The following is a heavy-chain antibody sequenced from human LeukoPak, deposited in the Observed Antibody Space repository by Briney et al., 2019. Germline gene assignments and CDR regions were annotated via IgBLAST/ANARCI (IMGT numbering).Heavy chain of an antibody. CDR1: GYTFTSYG. CDR3: ARAARYYYDSSGYYSFDY. J-gene: IGHJ4*02. Sequence: GASVKVSCKASGYTFTSYGISWVRQAPGQGLEWMGWISAYNGNTNYAQKLQGRVTMTTDTSTSTAYMELRSLRSEDTAVYYCARAARYYYDSSGYYSFDYWGQGTLVTVSS. CDR2: ISAYNGNT. V-gene: IGHV1-18*01. D-gene: IGHD3-22*01.